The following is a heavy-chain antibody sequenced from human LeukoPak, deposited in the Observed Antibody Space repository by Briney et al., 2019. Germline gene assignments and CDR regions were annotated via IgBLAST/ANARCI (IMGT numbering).Heavy chain of an antibody. V-gene: IGHV1-8*03. Sequence: ASVKVSCKASGYTFTSYYMHWVRQATGQGLEWMGWMNPNSGNTGYAQKFQGRVTITRNTSISTAYMELSSLRSEDTAVYYCARALVRGVKPSGYWGQGTLVTVSS. CDR2: MNPNSGNT. J-gene: IGHJ4*02. D-gene: IGHD3-10*01. CDR1: GYTFTSYY. CDR3: ARALVRGVKPSGY.